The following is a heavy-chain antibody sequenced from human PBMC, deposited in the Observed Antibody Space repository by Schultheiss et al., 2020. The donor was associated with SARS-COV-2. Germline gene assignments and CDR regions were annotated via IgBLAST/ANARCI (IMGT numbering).Heavy chain of an antibody. J-gene: IGHJ4*02. CDR1: GYSFASYW. V-gene: IGHV5-10-1*01. CDR3: ALGGDYELSDY. D-gene: IGHD4-17*01. Sequence: GGSLRLSCKGSGYSFASYWIAWVRQMPGKGLEWMGRIDPSDSYTNYSPSFQGHVTISADKSISTAYLQWSSLKASDTAMYYCALGGDYELSDYWGRGTLVTVSS. CDR2: IDPSDSYT.